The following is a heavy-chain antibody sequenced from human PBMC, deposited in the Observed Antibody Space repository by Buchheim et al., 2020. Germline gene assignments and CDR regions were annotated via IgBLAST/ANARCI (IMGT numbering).Heavy chain of an antibody. CDR3: TTKDY. Sequence: EVQLVESGGALVQPGGSLRLSCAASGFTFSNNPMTWVRQAPGKGLQWVANINQDGSGTNYVDSVRGRFTISRDTAKNSLFLQMNSLRAEDAAVYYCTTKDYGGQGTL. CDR2: INQDGSGT. V-gene: IGHV3-7*01. CDR1: GFTFSNNP. J-gene: IGHJ4*02.